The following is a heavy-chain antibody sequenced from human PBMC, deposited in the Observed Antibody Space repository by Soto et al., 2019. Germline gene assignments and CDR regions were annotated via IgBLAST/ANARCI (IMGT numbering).Heavy chain of an antibody. Sequence: SETLSLTCTVSGDSINSRIYYWGWIRQPPGKGLEWIGSIYSTGSTYYYPSLRSRVTISVDTSKNQFSLTLSSVTAADTAVYYCARHTVTTPFDYWGQGSPVTVSS. CDR1: GDSINSRIYY. V-gene: IGHV4-39*01. D-gene: IGHD4-17*01. CDR2: IYSTGST. CDR3: ARHTVTTPFDY. J-gene: IGHJ4*02.